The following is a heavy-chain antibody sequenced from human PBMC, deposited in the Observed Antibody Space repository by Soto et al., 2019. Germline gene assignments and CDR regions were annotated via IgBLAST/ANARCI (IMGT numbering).Heavy chain of an antibody. Sequence: QVQLVESGGGVVQPGRSLRLSCAASGFTFSSYGMHWVRQAPGKGLEWVAVIWYDGSNKWYADSVKGRFTISRDNSKNTLYLQMNSLRAEDTAVYSCARDRGYSGYDSPRFYYGMDVW. D-gene: IGHD5-12*01. CDR2: IWYDGSNK. CDR3: ARDRGYSGYDSPRFYYGMDV. V-gene: IGHV3-33*01. J-gene: IGHJ6*01. CDR1: GFTFSSYG.